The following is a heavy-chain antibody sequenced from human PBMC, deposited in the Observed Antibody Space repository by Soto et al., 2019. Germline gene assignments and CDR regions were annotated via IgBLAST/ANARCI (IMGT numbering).Heavy chain of an antibody. J-gene: IGHJ4*02. CDR2: ISPKSGAT. Sequence: ASVKVSCKASGYTFIDYYMHWVRQAPGQGFEWLGRISPKSGATNYAQKFQGRVTMTWDTSLNTAYMELSSLRSEDTAVYYCARAPSSGSYWTYFDYWGQGTLVTVSS. D-gene: IGHD3-10*01. CDR1: GYTFIDYY. V-gene: IGHV1-2*02. CDR3: ARAPSSGSYWTYFDY.